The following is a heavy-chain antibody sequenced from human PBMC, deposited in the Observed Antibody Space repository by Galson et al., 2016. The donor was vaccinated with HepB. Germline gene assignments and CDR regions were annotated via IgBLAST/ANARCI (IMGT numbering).Heavy chain of an antibody. CDR1: GFSLNDAKMG. D-gene: IGHD1-14*01. CDR2: IFWDDEK. V-gene: IGHV2-26*01. CDR3: ARAIPALGFYFDA. J-gene: IGHJ4*02. Sequence: PALVKPTQTLTLTCTVSGFSLNDAKMGVGWIRQPPGKALEWLAHIFWDDEKSFRTSLRSRLTLYRDTSKRQVVLSMTNMDHVDTATYYWARAIPALGFYFDAWGQGVLVTVSS.